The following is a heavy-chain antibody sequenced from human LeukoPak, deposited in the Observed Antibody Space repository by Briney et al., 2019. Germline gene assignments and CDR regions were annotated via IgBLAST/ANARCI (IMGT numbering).Heavy chain of an antibody. J-gene: IGHJ4*02. V-gene: IGHV4-59*01. CDR1: GGSISSYY. D-gene: IGHD3-22*01. CDR2: IYYSGST. CDR3: ARGADSSGYYSIFYFDY. Sequence: SETLSLTCTVSGGSISSYYWNWIRQPPGKGLEWIGYIYYSGSTNYNPSLKSRVTISVDTSKNQFSLKLSSVTAADTAVYYCARGADSSGYYSIFYFDYWGQGTLVTVPS.